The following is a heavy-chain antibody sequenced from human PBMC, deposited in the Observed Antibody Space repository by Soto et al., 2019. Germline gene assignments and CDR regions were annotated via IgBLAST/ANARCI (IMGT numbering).Heavy chain of an antibody. CDR2: ASYDGSYK. CDR3: AKDRSVVATTPDFDY. Sequence: QVQLVESGGGVVQPGRSLRLSCAASGFTFSSFGMHWVRQAPGKGLEWVAVASYDGSYKYYADSVKGRFTISRDNSKNPLYLQMNSLSAEDTAVYYCAKDRSVVATTPDFDYWGQGTLVTVSS. D-gene: IGHD5-12*01. CDR1: GFTFSSFG. V-gene: IGHV3-30*18. J-gene: IGHJ4*02.